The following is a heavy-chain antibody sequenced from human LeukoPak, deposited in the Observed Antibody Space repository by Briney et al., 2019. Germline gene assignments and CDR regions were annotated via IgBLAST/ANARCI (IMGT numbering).Heavy chain of an antibody. CDR2: IYYSGST. D-gene: IGHD5-24*01. V-gene: IGHV4-61*05. CDR1: GGSISSSSYY. Sequence: SETLSLTCTVSGGSISSSSYYWGWIRQPPGKGLEWIGYIYYSGSTNYNPSLKSRVTISVDTSKNQFSLKLSSVTAADTAVYYCARTPRDGYNLNWFDPWGQGTLVTVSS. J-gene: IGHJ5*02. CDR3: ARTPRDGYNLNWFDP.